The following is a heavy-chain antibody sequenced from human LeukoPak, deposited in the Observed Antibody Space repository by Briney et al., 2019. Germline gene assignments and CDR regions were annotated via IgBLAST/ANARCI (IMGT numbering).Heavy chain of an antibody. CDR3: AKESDTMFFDY. J-gene: IGHJ4*02. Sequence: GGSLRLSCATSGFNFDRYTIHWVRQAPGKGLEWVSLAGWAGGTTYYSDSVRGRFTISRDSGKNSVYLQMNSLTTDDTAFYFCAKESDTMFFDYWGQGALVTVSS. D-gene: IGHD3-10*02. V-gene: IGHV3-43*01. CDR1: GFNFDRYT. CDR2: AGWAGGTT.